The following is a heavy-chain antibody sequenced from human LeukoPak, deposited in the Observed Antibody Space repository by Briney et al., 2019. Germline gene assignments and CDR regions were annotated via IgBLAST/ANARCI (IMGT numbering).Heavy chain of an antibody. CDR3: ARDPDSGYLDY. Sequence: SVKVSCKASGYTFTSYGISWVRQAPGQGLEWMGGIIPIFGTANYAQKFQGRVTITADESTSTAYMELSSLRPEGTAVYYCARDPDSGYLDYWGQGTLVTVSS. J-gene: IGHJ4*02. D-gene: IGHD1-26*01. CDR1: GYTFTSYG. CDR2: IIPIFGTA. V-gene: IGHV1-69*13.